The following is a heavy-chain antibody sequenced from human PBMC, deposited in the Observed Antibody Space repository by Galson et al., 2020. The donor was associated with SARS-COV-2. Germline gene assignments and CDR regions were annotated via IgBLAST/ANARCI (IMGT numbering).Heavy chain of an antibody. CDR3: ARESMGIQPGIAVAGTDY. D-gene: IGHD6-19*01. CDR2: IYYSGST. V-gene: IGHV4-31*03. Sequence: SETLSLTCTVSGGSISSGGHYWSWIRQHPGKGLEWIGYIYYSGSTYYNPSLKSRVTISVDTSKNQFSLKLSSVTAADTAVYYCARESMGIQPGIAVAGTDYWGQGTLVTVSS. CDR1: GGSISSGGHY. J-gene: IGHJ4*02.